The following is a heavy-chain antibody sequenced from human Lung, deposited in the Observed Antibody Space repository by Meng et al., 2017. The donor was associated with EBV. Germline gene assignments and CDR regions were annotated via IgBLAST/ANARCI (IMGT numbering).Heavy chain of an antibody. CDR1: GDSVSSNSAA. CDR3: ARDSSSSAYSPFDY. V-gene: IGHV6-1*01. D-gene: IGHD3-22*01. Sequence: QPQPPVPGPLKPSPTLSLTRAISGDSVSSNSAAWNWIRQSPSRGLEWLGRTYYRSKWYNDYAVSVKSRITINPDTSKNQFSLQLNSVTPEDTAVYYCARDSSSSAYSPFDYWGQGTLVTVSS. J-gene: IGHJ4*02. CDR2: TYYRSKWYN.